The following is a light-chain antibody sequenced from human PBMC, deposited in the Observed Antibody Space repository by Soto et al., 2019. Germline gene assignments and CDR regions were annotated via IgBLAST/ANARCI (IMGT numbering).Light chain of an antibody. CDR2: GAS. CDR1: QSVSIN. V-gene: IGKV3-15*01. Sequence: EIVMTQSPATLSVSPGEGATLSCTASQSVSINLAWYQQKPGQAPRLLIFGASTRASGIPARFSGSGSGTQFTLTISSLQSEDFAVYYCQQYNNWPPGTFGQGTKV. CDR3: QQYNNWPPGT. J-gene: IGKJ1*01.